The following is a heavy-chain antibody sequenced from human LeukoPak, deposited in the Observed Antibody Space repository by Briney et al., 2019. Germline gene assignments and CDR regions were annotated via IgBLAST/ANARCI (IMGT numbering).Heavy chain of an antibody. D-gene: IGHD1-26*01. CDR2: IIPIFGTA. CDR1: GGTFSSYA. J-gene: IGHJ4*02. CDR3: ARDEVSIVGATYY. Sequence: ASVKVSCKASGGTFSSYAISWVRQAPGQGLEWMGGIIPIFGTANYAQKFQSRVTITADESTSTAYMELSSLRSEDTAVYYCARDEVSIVGATYYWGQGTLVTVSS. V-gene: IGHV1-69*13.